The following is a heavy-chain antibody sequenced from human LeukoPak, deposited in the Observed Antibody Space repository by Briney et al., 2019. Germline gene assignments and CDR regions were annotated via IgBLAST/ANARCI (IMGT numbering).Heavy chain of an antibody. V-gene: IGHV3-23*01. D-gene: IGHD3-3*01. CDR3: AKDHLRVELRFLEWLPNGYYFDY. CDR1: GFTFSSYA. CDR2: ISGSGGST. J-gene: IGHJ4*02. Sequence: GGSLRLSCAASGFTFSSYAMSWVRQAPGKGLEWVSAISGSGGSTYYADSVKGRFTISRDNSRNTLYLQMNSLRAEDTAVYYCAKDHLRVELRFLEWLPNGYYFDYWGQGTLVTVSS.